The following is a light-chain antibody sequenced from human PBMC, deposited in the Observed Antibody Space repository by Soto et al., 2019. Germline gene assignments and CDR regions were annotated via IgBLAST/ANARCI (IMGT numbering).Light chain of an antibody. V-gene: IGLV1-44*01. Sequence: QSVLTQPHSASGTPGQRVTISCSGSSSNIGTSSVHWFQQLPGTAPKLLISTTNQRPSGVPEQFSGSKSGTSASLAISGLQSEDEADYYCAAWDDSLNGHVFGTGTKVTV. CDR1: SSNIGTSS. CDR3: AAWDDSLNGHV. J-gene: IGLJ1*01. CDR2: TTN.